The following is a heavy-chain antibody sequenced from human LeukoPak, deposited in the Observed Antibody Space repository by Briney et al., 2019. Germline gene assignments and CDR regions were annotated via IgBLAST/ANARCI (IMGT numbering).Heavy chain of an antibody. CDR1: GFSSSRYA. V-gene: IGHV3-23*01. CDR2: ISGSGGST. CDR3: AQGTYSTSWYYFDY. D-gene: IGHD6-13*01. Sequence: GGSLRPACVASGFSSSRYAVGWVSQAPGKGLEWVSAISGSGGSTYYADSVKGRFTISRDNSKNTLYLQMNSLRAEDTAVYYCAQGTYSTSWYYFDYWGQGTLVTVSS. J-gene: IGHJ4*02.